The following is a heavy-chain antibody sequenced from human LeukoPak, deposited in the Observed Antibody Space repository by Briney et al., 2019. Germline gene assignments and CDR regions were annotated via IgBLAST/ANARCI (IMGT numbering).Heavy chain of an antibody. Sequence: QPGGSLRLSCAASGFTFSSYSMSWVRQAPGKGLEWVANIKQDGSEKYYVDSVKGRFTISRDNAKNSLYLQMNSLRAEDTAVYYCASLMAAAFDAFDIWGQGTMVTVSS. V-gene: IGHV3-7*01. CDR2: IKQDGSEK. CDR1: GFTFSSYS. J-gene: IGHJ3*02. D-gene: IGHD6-13*01. CDR3: ASLMAAAFDAFDI.